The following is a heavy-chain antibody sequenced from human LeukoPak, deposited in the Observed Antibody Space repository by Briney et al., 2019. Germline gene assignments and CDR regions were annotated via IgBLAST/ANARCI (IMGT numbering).Heavy chain of an antibody. CDR3: ALRIAVAGFDY. Sequence: GGSLRLSCAASGFTFSSYWMSWVRQAPGKGLEWVSAISGSGGSTYYADSVKGRFTISRDNSKNTLYLQMNSLRAEDTAVYYCALRIAVAGFDYWGQGTLVTVSS. D-gene: IGHD6-19*01. J-gene: IGHJ4*02. V-gene: IGHV3-23*01. CDR2: ISGSGGST. CDR1: GFTFSSYW.